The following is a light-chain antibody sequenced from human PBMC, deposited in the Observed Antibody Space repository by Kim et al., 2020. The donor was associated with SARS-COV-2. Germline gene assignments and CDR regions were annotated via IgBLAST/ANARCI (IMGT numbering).Light chain of an antibody. V-gene: IGKV3-20*01. J-gene: IGKJ1*01. Sequence: PGERATLSCRASQSVSGSQLAWYQQRPGQAPRLLIYGAAGRATGIPDRFSGSGSGTDFTLTISRLEPEDFAVYYCQHYDDSPPWTFGQGTKVDIK. CDR1: QSVSGSQ. CDR3: QHYDDSPPWT. CDR2: GAA.